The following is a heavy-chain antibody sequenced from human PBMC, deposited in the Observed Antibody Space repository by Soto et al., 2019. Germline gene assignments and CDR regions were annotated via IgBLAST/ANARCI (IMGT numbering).Heavy chain of an antibody. CDR1: GFTFSNYA. Sequence: EVQLLESGGGLVQPGGSLRLSCAASGFTFSNYAIAWVRQAPGKGLEWVSGISGSGGTTYYADSVKGRFTISRDNSKDTPHLQMNSLRAEDTAVYYCAKTPRQWLVYFDYWGQGALVTVSS. J-gene: IGHJ4*02. D-gene: IGHD6-19*01. CDR3: AKTPRQWLVYFDY. V-gene: IGHV3-23*01. CDR2: ISGSGGTT.